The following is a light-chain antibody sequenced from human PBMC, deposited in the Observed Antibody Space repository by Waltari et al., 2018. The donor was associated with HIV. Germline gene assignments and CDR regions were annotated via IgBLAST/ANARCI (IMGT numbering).Light chain of an antibody. CDR3: AAWDDSLNAHVL. J-gene: IGLJ2*01. V-gene: IGLV1-44*01. Sequence: QSVLTQPPSASGTPGQRVTISCSGRNSNIGSNTVNWYQQLPGTAPKLLIYNNNQRPSGVSDRCSGSKSGTSASLAIRGLQSEDEADYYCAAWDDSLNAHVLFGGGTKLTVL. CDR1: NSNIGSNT. CDR2: NNN.